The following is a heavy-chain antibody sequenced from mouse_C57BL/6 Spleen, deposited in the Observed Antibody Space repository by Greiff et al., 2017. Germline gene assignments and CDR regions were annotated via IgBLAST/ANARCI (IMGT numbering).Heavy chain of an antibody. J-gene: IGHJ4*01. D-gene: IGHD2-5*01. Sequence: VQLQQPGAELVKPGASVKLSCKASGYTFNSYWMHWVKQRPGQGLEWIGKIDPSDSYTNYNQKFKGKSTLTGDKSSSTAYLQLSSLTSVDTAVYDCARGGSNPYAMDYWGQGTSVTVSA. V-gene: IGHV1-69*01. CDR3: ARGGSNPYAMDY. CDR1: GYTFNSYW. CDR2: IDPSDSYT.